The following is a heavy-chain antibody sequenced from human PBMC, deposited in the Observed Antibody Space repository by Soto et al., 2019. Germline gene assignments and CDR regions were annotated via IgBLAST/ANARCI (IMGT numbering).Heavy chain of an antibody. V-gene: IGHV1-3*01. CDR1: GYTFTSYA. CDR2: INAGNGNT. J-gene: IGHJ4*02. Sequence: PGASVKVSCKASGYTFTSYAMHWVRQAPGQRLEWMGWINAGNGNTKYSQKCQGRVTITRDTTASTAYMELSSLRSEDTAVYYCARGRHDYGDYSTRADFDYWGQGTLVTVPQ. CDR3: ARGRHDYGDYSTRADFDY. D-gene: IGHD4-17*01.